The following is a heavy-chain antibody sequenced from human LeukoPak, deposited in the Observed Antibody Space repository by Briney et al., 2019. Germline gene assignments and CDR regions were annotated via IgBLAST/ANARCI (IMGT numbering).Heavy chain of an antibody. V-gene: IGHV4-4*02. Sequence: SGTLSLTCGVSGGSISNTNWWTWVRQPPGKGLEWIGEVNLQGSTNYNPSLKSQVAISVDKSENHISLKLTSVTAADAAVYYCAREGGPYRPLDYSGQGTLVTVAS. CDR1: GGSISNTNW. CDR2: VNLQGST. CDR3: AREGGPYRPLDY. J-gene: IGHJ4*02.